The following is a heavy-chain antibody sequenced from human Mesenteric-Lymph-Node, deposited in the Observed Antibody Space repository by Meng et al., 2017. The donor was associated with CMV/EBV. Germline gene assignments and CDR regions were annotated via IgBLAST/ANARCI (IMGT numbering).Heavy chain of an antibody. Sequence: LSCAASGFTFSSYSMNWVRQAPGKGLEWVSSISSSSSYIYYADSVKGRFTISRDNAKNSLYLQMNSLRAEDTAVYYCAREDSGYDFDYWGQGTLVTVSS. CDR3: AREDSGYDFDY. V-gene: IGHV3-21*01. D-gene: IGHD5-12*01. CDR2: ISSSSSYI. J-gene: IGHJ4*02. CDR1: GFTFSSYS.